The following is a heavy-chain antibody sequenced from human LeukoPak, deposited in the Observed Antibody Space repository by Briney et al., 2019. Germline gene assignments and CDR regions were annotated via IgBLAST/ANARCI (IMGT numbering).Heavy chain of an antibody. Sequence: PSETLSLTCTVSGGSISSSSYYWGWIRQPPGKGLEWIGSIYYSGSTYYNPSLKSRVTISVDTSKNQFSLKLSSVTAADTAVYYCARLSYYDSSGDYWGQGTLVTVSS. D-gene: IGHD3-22*01. J-gene: IGHJ4*02. CDR1: GGSISSSSYY. CDR3: ARLSYYDSSGDY. CDR2: IYYSGST. V-gene: IGHV4-39*01.